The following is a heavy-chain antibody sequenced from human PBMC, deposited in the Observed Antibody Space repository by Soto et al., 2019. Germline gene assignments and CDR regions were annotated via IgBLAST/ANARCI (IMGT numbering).Heavy chain of an antibody. CDR1: GGSVSSGSYY. V-gene: IGHV4-61*01. D-gene: IGHD3-10*01. CDR2: IYYSGST. J-gene: IGHJ6*02. CDR3: AREAYIHLYGSGSQRAYYYYGMDV. Sequence: PSETLSLTCTVSGGSVSSGSYYWSWIRQPPGKGLEWIGYIYYSGSTNYNPSLKSRVTISVDTSKNQFSLKLSSVTAADTAVYYCAREAYIHLYGSGSQRAYYYYGMDVWGQGTTVT.